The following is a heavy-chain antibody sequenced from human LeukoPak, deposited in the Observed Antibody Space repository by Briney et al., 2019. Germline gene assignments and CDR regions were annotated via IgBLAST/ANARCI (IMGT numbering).Heavy chain of an antibody. V-gene: IGHV1-2*02. CDR1: GYTFTGYY. J-gene: IGHJ6*03. D-gene: IGHD3-10*01. CDR3: ARTGTMVRGVMERGYYYYMDV. Sequence: ASVKVSCKASGYTFTGYYMHWVRQAPGQGLEWMGWINPNSGGTNYAQKFQGRVTMTRDTSISTAYMELSRLRSDDTAVYYCARTGTMVRGVMERGYYYYMDVWGKGTTVTISS. CDR2: INPNSGGT.